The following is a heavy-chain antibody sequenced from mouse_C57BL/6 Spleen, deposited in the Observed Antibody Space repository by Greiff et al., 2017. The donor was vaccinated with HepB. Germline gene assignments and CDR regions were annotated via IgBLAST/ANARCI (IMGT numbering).Heavy chain of an antibody. D-gene: IGHD1-1*01. CDR2: ISSGGSYT. CDR1: GFTFSSYG. CDR3: ARPHYYGSSYGYFDV. Sequence: EVQLVESGGDLVKPGGSLKLSCAASGFTFSSYGMSWVRQTPDKRLEWVATISSGGSYTYYPDSVKGRFTISRDNAKNTLYLQMSSLKSEDTAMYYGARPHYYGSSYGYFDVWGTGTTVTVSS. J-gene: IGHJ1*03. V-gene: IGHV5-6*01.